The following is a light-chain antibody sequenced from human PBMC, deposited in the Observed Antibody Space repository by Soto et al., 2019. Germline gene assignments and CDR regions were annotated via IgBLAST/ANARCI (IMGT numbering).Light chain of an antibody. J-gene: IGKJ1*01. Sequence: DIQMTQSPSTLSASVGDRVTITCRASQSISSWLAWYQQKPGKAPKLLIYDASSLESGVPSRFRGSGYGTEFTLTISSLQPDDFATYFCQKYNRHRTLAQWTNVDI. CDR2: DAS. CDR3: QKYNRHRT. CDR1: QSISSW. V-gene: IGKV1-5*01.